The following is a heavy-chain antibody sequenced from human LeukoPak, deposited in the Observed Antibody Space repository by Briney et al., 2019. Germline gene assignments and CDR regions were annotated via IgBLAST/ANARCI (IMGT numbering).Heavy chain of an antibody. V-gene: IGHV1-2*02. CDR1: GYTFTGYY. CDR2: INPNSGGT. CDR3: ARDIAAAGTVWFDP. D-gene: IGHD6-13*01. J-gene: IGHJ5*02. Sequence: ASLKVSCKASGYTFTGYYMHWVRQAPGQGLEWMGWINPNSGGTNYAQKFQGRVTMTRDTSISTAYMELSRLRFDDTAVYYCARDIAAAGTVWFDPWGQGTLVTVSS.